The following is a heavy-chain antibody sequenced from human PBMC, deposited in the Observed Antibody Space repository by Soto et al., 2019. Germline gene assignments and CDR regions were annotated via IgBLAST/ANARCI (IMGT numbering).Heavy chain of an antibody. J-gene: IGHJ6*04. D-gene: IGHD3-10*01. Sequence: ASVKVSCKASGGTFSSYTISWVRQAPGQGLEWMGRIIPILGIANYAQKFQGRVTITADKSTSTAYMELSSLRSEDTAVYYCARGITMVRGVIIPDVWGKGTTVTVSS. CDR2: IIPILGIA. CDR3: ARGITMVRGVIIPDV. V-gene: IGHV1-69*02. CDR1: GGTFSSYT.